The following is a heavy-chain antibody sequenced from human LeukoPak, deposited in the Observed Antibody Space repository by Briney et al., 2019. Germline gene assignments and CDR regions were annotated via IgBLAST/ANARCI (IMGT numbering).Heavy chain of an antibody. V-gene: IGHV3-23*01. D-gene: IGHD4-17*01. CDR2: ISASGGST. CDR1: GFTFSSSA. J-gene: IGHJ4*02. CDR3: ANEIRPNDY. Sequence: GGSLRLSCAASGFTFSSSAMSWVRQVPGKGLEWVPGISASGGSTYYADSVRGRFTISRDNSKNTLYLQMNSLRAEDTAVYYCANEIRPNDYWGQGTQVTVSS.